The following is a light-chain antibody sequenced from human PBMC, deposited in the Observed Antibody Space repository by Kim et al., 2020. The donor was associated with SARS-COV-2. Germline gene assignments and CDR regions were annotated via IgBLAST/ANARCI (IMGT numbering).Light chain of an antibody. CDR3: QAWDSSTGGV. V-gene: IGLV3-1*01. CDR2: QDR. Sequence: VSPGQTTSITCSGDKLGDKYACWYQQKPGQSPVLVIYQDRKRPSGIPERFSGSNSGNTATLTISGTQAMDEADYYCQAWDSSTGGVFGGGTKVTVL. CDR1: KLGDKY. J-gene: IGLJ2*01.